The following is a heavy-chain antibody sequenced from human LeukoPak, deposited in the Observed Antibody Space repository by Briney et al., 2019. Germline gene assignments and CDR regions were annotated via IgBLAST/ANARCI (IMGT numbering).Heavy chain of an antibody. CDR2: FDPEDGET. CDR3: ARDLGSPMGV. Sequence: ASVKVSCKVSGYTLTELSMHWVRQAPGKGLEWMGGFDPEDGETIYAQKFQGRVTMTRDTSTSTVYMELSSLRSEDTAVYYCARDLGSPMGVWGKGTTVTVSS. J-gene: IGHJ6*03. V-gene: IGHV1-24*01. D-gene: IGHD3-10*01. CDR1: GYTLTELS.